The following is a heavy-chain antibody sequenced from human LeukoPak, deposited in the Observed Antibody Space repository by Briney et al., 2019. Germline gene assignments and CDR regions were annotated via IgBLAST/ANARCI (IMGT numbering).Heavy chain of an antibody. V-gene: IGHV4-59*01. CDR2: IYYSGST. J-gene: IGHJ2*01. Sequence: SETLSLTCTVSGGSISSYYWSWIRQPPGKGLEWIGYIYYSGSTNCNPSLKSRVTISIDTSKNYFSLKLNSVIAADTAVYYCARDRPGSYWYFDLWGRGTLVTVSS. CDR1: GGSISSYY. D-gene: IGHD3-10*01. CDR3: ARDRPGSYWYFDL.